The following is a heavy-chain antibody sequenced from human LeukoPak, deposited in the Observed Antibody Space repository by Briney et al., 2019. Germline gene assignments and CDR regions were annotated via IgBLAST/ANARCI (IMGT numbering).Heavy chain of an antibody. Sequence: GGSLRLSCAASGFTFSSYAMSWVRQAPGKGLEWVSAISGSGGSTYYADSVKGRFTISRDNSKNTLYLQMNSLRAEDTAVYHCAKVRGYSYGYVHYYFDYWGQGTLVTVSS. CDR3: AKVRGYSYGYVHYYFDY. CDR2: ISGSGGST. CDR1: GFTFSSYA. D-gene: IGHD5-18*01. V-gene: IGHV3-23*01. J-gene: IGHJ4*02.